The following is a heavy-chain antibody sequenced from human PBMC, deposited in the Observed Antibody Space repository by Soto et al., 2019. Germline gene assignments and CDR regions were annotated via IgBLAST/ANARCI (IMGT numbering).Heavy chain of an antibody. V-gene: IGHV5-51*01. D-gene: IGHD5-18*01. CDR3: ARRGYSYGLDV. Sequence: GESLKISCKGSGYNFATYWIAWVRQLPGKGPEWMGIIYPGDSDTSYSPSFQGQVTTSVDKSISTAYLQWNSLKASDTAVYYCARRGYSYGLDVWGQGTKVTVSS. CDR1: GYNFATYW. J-gene: IGHJ6*02. CDR2: IYPGDSDT.